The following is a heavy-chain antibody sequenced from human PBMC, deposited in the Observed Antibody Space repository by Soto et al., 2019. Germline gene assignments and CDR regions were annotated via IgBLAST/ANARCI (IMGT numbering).Heavy chain of an antibody. CDR1: GGSISSSSYY. CDR2: INHSGST. D-gene: IGHD5-18*01. J-gene: IGHJ4*02. Sequence: PSETLSLTCTVSGGSISSSSYYWGWIRQPPGKGLEWIGEINHSGSTNYNPSLKSRVTISVDTSKNQFSLKLSSVTAADTAVYYCARGYSYGFGYWGQGTLVTVSS. CDR3: ARGYSYGFGY. V-gene: IGHV4-39*07.